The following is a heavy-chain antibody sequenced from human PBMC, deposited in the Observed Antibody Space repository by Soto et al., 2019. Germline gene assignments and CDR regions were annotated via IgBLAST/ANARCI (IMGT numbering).Heavy chain of an antibody. J-gene: IGHJ6*02. D-gene: IGHD3-10*01. V-gene: IGHV3-23*01. CDR2: ISGSGGST. CDR3: AESTRSYGSGSYYYYGMDV. CDR1: GCTFRSYA. Sequence: GGSLRLSCAVSGCTFRSYAMSWVRQAPGKGLEWVSVISGSGGSTYYADSVKGRFTISRDNSKKTLYLQMNSLRAEDTAVYYCAESTRSYGSGSYYYYGMDVWGQGTTVTVSS.